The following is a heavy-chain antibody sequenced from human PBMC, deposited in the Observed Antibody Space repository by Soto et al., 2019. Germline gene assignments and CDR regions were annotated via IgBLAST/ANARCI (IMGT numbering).Heavy chain of an antibody. CDR3: ARDLRWYRH. CDR2: ISAGAEGA. CDR1: GFTFSSHA. V-gene: IGHV3-23*01. Sequence: VQLLESGGALVQPGGALRLSCAASGFTFSSHAMSWVRQAPGKGLEWVSSISAGAEGAYYADSVKGRFTISRSNFNNTLYLQMNSLRVEDTAVYYCARDLRWYRHWGQGTLVTVSS. J-gene: IGHJ4*02. D-gene: IGHD2-15*01.